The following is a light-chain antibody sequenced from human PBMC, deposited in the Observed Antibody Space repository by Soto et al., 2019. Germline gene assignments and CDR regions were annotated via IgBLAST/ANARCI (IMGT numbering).Light chain of an antibody. CDR2: TDN. Sequence: QSVLTQPPSASGTPGQRVTISCSGSNSKIGSHTVNWYQQLPGTAPKLLIYTDNQRPSGVPDRFSDSKSGTSASLAISGLQSEDEADYYCAAWDDSLQSWVFGGGTKVTVL. CDR3: AAWDDSLQSWV. CDR1: NSKIGSHT. V-gene: IGLV1-44*01. J-gene: IGLJ3*02.